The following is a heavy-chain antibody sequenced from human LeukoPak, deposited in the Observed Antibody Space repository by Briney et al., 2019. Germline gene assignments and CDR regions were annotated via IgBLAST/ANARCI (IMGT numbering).Heavy chain of an antibody. Sequence: GGSLRLSCVASGFNFNNYDLHWVRQTPGKGLEWVAFIKFHGHETFYADSVGGRFTISRDNAKNTLYLQMNTLRVEDTAVYYCTRDLMDYDVSTGLHHYYMDVWGQGTTVTVSS. CDR2: IKFHGHET. CDR3: TRDLMDYDVSTGLHHYYMDV. V-gene: IGHV3-30*02. CDR1: GFNFNNYD. J-gene: IGHJ6*02. D-gene: IGHD3-9*01.